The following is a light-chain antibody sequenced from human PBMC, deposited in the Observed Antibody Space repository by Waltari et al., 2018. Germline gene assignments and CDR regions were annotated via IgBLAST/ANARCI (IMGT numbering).Light chain of an antibody. CDR2: RAS. Sequence: AWYQQKPGQAPRLIMYRASTRATGVPVRFSGRGSGTDFTLTISILEPEDFAVYYCQQYGGSPRTFGQGTKVEIK. CDR3: QQYGGSPRT. J-gene: IGKJ1*01. V-gene: IGKV3-20*01.